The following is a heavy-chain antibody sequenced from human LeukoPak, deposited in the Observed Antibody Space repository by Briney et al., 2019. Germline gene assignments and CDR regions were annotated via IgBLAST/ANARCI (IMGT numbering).Heavy chain of an antibody. V-gene: IGHV1-69*04. D-gene: IGHD3-16*01. CDR1: GGTFSSYA. Sequence: SVTVSCKASGGTFSSYAISWVRQAPGQGLEWMGRIIPVLNRANYAQKFQGRVTITADKSTSTAYMELSSLRYEDTAVYYCARAPGGNYYYYIMDVWGQGTTVTVSS. CDR2: IIPVLNRA. J-gene: IGHJ6*02. CDR3: ARAPGGNYYYYIMDV.